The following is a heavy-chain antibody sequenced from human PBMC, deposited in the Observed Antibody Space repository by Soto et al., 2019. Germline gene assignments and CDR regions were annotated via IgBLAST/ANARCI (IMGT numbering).Heavy chain of an antibody. J-gene: IGHJ6*02. CDR3: AADDIWSGYGYYYYGMDV. V-gene: IGHV1-58*01. CDR1: GFTFTSSA. D-gene: IGHD3-3*01. Sequence: SVKVSCKASGFTFTSSAVQWVRQARGQRHEWIGWIVVGSGNTNYAQKFQERVTITRDMSTSTAYMELSSLRSEDTAVYYCAADDIWSGYGYYYYGMDVWGQGTTVTVSS. CDR2: IVVGSGNT.